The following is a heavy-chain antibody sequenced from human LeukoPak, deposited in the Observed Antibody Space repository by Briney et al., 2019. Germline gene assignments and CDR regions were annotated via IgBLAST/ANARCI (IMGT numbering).Heavy chain of an antibody. J-gene: IGHJ4*02. Sequence: GAPVKVSCKASGYTFTNYAIHWVRQVPGQRLEWMGWTNAGNGNTKYSQKFQGRVTITRDTSASTVYMEVSSLRSEDTAVYYCARAPGGDYWGQGTLVTVSS. D-gene: IGHD3-16*01. CDR3: ARAPGGDY. CDR2: TNAGNGNT. CDR1: GYTFTNYA. V-gene: IGHV1-3*01.